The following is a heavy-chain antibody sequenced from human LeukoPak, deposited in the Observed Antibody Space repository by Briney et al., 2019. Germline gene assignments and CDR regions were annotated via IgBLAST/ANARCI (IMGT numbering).Heavy chain of an antibody. D-gene: IGHD1-26*01. CDR2: IYYSGST. J-gene: IGHJ3*02. CDR1: GGSFSGYY. CDR3: ARRASGARPNRIVGATISFAFDI. Sequence: SETLSLTCAVYGGSFSGYYWSWIRQPPGKGLEWIGYIYYSGSTNYNPSLKSRVTISVDTSKNQFSLKLSSVTAADTAVYYCARRASGARPNRIVGATISFAFDIWGQGTMVTVSS. V-gene: IGHV4-59*01.